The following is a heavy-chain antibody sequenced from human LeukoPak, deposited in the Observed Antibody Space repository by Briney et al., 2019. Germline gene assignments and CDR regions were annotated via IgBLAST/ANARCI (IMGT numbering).Heavy chain of an antibody. D-gene: IGHD2-21*01. CDR2: IYHSGST. V-gene: IGHV4-30-2*01. CDR1: GGSISSGGYS. CDR3: AKGCEFVFDY. Sequence: SQTLSLTCAVSGGSISSGGYSWSWIRQPPGKGLEWIGYIYHSGSTYYNPSLKSRVTISVDRSKNQFSLKLSSVTAADTAVYYCAKGCEFVFDYWGQGTLVTVSS. J-gene: IGHJ4*02.